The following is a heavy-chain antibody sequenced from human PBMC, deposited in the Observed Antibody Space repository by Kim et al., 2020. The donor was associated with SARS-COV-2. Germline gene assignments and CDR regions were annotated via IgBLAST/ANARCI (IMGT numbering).Heavy chain of an antibody. CDR1: GFTFSSYA. Sequence: GGSLRLSCAASGFTFSSYAMSWVRQAPGKGLEWVSAISGSGGSTYYADSVKGRFTISRDNSKNTLYLQMNSLRAGDTAVYYCAKEQYCSGGSCYSGPYDYWGQGTLVTVSS. CDR2: ISGSGGST. CDR3: AKEQYCSGGSCYSGPYDY. V-gene: IGHV3-23*01. D-gene: IGHD2-15*01. J-gene: IGHJ4*02.